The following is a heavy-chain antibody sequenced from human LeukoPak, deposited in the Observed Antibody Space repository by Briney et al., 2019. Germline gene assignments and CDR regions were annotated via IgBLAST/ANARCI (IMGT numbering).Heavy chain of an antibody. Sequence: VPTLGRPTQPLTRTGTFPGFSFLTNGVGVPWTLQPPGKALGWLALISWDDYKRSSPSLRSRLAITKDTSKNQVVLTMTDMDPVDTATYFCAHSGYNSGFYFDYWGQGTLVTVSS. CDR2: ISWDDYK. CDR1: GFSFLTNGVG. J-gene: IGHJ4*02. D-gene: IGHD6-19*01. V-gene: IGHV2-5*02. CDR3: AHSGYNSGFYFDY.